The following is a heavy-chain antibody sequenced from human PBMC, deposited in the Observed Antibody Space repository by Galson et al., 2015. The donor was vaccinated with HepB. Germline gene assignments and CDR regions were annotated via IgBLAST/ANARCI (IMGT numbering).Heavy chain of an antibody. D-gene: IGHD4-17*01. CDR2: IIPILGIA. V-gene: IGHV1-69*04. Sequence: SVKVSCKASGGTFSSYAISWVRQAPGQGLEWMGRIIPILGIANYAQKFQGRVTITADKSTSTAYMELSSLRSEDTAVYYCARDSRDPTVTTELFDYWGQGTLVTVSS. CDR1: GGTFSSYA. CDR3: ARDSRDPTVTTELFDY. J-gene: IGHJ4*02.